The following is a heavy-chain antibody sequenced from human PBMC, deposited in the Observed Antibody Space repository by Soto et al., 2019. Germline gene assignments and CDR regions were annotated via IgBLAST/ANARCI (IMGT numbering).Heavy chain of an antibody. J-gene: IGHJ6*02. Sequence: ASVKVSCKASGYTFTRSGISWVRQAPGQRLEWMGWINAGNGNTKYSQKFQGRVTTTRDTSASTAYMELSSLRSEDTAVYYCASSYSNYALIDYYYYGMDVWGQGTTVTVSS. CDR2: INAGNGNT. V-gene: IGHV1-3*01. D-gene: IGHD4-4*01. CDR1: GYTFTRSG. CDR3: ASSYSNYALIDYYYYGMDV.